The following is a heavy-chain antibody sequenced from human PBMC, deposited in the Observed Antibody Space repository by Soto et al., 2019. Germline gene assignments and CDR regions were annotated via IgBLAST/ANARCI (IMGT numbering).Heavy chain of an antibody. CDR1: GFMFSSAW. D-gene: IGHD1-1*01. V-gene: IGHV3-15*01. Sequence: EVQLVESGGDLVKPGGSLRLSCVTSGFMFSSAWMSWVRQAPGKGLEWVGRIKSKADGGARDYAAPVKGRFSISRDDSKNTLYLQMNSLRAEDTAVYYCVEGWNDFWGQGTRVTVSS. CDR3: VEGWNDF. J-gene: IGHJ4*02. CDR2: IKSKADGGAR.